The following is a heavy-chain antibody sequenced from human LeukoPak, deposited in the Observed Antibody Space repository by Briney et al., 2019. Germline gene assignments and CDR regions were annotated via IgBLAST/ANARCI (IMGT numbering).Heavy chain of an antibody. CDR2: ICYSGST. CDR1: GGPISSSSYY. V-gene: IGHV4-39*06. CDR3: ARGRPTAPSSLWY. D-gene: IGHD2-21*01. Sequence: AETLSLTCTVSGGPISSSSYYWGRIRQPPGKGRGWFGSICYSGSTYYNPALKSRITISVDASKNQFVLKRSSGAAGHTVVYYCARGRPTAPSSLWYWGPGTPVTVSP. J-gene: IGHJ4*02.